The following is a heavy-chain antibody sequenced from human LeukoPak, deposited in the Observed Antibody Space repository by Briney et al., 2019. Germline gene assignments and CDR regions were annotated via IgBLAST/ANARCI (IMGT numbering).Heavy chain of an antibody. D-gene: IGHD3-3*01. CDR1: GYSISSGYY. Sequence: SETLSLTRTVSGYSISSGYYWGWIRQPPGKGLESIGSIYYSGSTYYNPSLKSRVTISVDTSKNQFSLKMSSVTAADTAVYYCARVGRITIFGVVRTWFDYWGQGTLVTVSS. J-gene: IGHJ4*02. CDR2: IYYSGST. CDR3: ARVGRITIFGVVRTWFDY. V-gene: IGHV4-38-2*02.